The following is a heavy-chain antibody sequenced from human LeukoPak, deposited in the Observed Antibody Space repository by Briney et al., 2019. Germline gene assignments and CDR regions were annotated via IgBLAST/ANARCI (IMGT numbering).Heavy chain of an antibody. J-gene: IGHJ4*02. Sequence: SETLSLTCAVYGGSFSGYYWSWIRQPPGKGLEWIGEINHSGSTNYNPSLKSRVTISVDTSKNQFSLKLSSVTAADTAVYYCARARHYDISTGYSIPFDYWGQGTLVTVSS. CDR1: GGSFSGYY. CDR2: INHSGST. V-gene: IGHV4-34*01. CDR3: ARARHYDISTGYSIPFDY. D-gene: IGHD3-9*01.